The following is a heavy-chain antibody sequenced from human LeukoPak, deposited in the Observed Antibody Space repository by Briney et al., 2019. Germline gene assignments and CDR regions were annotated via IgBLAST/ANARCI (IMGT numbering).Heavy chain of an antibody. J-gene: IGHJ2*01. CDR2: IYYSGST. D-gene: IGHD5-18*01. CDR3: ARDVGRYTYGYRPTELYWYFDL. Sequence: SETLSLTCTVSGASISSSSYYWAWIRQPPGKGLEWIGNIYYSGSTYYNPSLNSRVTISVDTSKNRFSLKLTSVTAADTAVYYCARDVGRYTYGYRPTELYWYFDLWGRGTRVTVSS. CDR1: GASISSSSYY. V-gene: IGHV4-39*02.